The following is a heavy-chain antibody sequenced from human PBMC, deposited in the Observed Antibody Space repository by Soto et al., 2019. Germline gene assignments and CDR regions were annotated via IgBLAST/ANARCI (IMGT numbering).Heavy chain of an antibody. CDR3: ARGDLRIAAPPGWFDP. CDR2: MNPNSGNT. D-gene: IGHD6-6*01. CDR1: GYTFTSYD. Sequence: ASVKVSCKASGYTFTSYDINWVRQATGQGLEWMGWMNPNSGNTGYAQKFQGRVTMTRNTSISTAYMELSSLRSEDTAVYYCARGDLRIAAPPGWFDPWGQGTLVTVSS. J-gene: IGHJ5*02. V-gene: IGHV1-8*01.